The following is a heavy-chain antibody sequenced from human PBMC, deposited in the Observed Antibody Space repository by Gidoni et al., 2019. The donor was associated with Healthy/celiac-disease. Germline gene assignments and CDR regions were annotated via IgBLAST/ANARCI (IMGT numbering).Heavy chain of an antibody. CDR3: AKDGYDSSGYYYF. D-gene: IGHD3-22*01. Sequence: QVQLVESGGGVVQPGRSLRLSCSASGFTFSSYGMHWVRQAPGKGLEWVAVISYDGSNKYYADSVKGRFTISRDNSKNTLYLQMNSLRAEDTAVYYCAKDGYDSSGYYYFGDQGTLVTVSS. CDR2: ISYDGSNK. CDR1: GFTFSSYG. J-gene: IGHJ4*02. V-gene: IGHV3-30*18.